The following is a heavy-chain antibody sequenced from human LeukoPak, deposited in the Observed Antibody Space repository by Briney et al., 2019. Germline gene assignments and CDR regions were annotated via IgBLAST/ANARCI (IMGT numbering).Heavy chain of an antibody. CDR3: ARDGVDGYYGSGSYNYYYYGMDV. V-gene: IGHV3-74*01. CDR1: GFTFSGFW. J-gene: IGHJ6*02. CDR2: ISSDGRTT. Sequence: GGSLRLSCAASGFTFSGFWMHWVRQAPGKGLVWVSCISSDGRTTDYADSVKGRFTISRDNAKNSLYLQMSSLRSEDTAVYYCARDGVDGYYGSGSYNYYYYGMDVWGQGTTVTVSS. D-gene: IGHD3-10*01.